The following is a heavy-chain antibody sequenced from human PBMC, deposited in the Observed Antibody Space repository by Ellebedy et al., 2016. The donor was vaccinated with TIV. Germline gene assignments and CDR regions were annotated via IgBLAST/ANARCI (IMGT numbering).Heavy chain of an antibody. D-gene: IGHD3-3*01. V-gene: IGHV3-23*01. CDR3: ARDRDFANYYFDY. CDR1: GFTFSSYA. J-gene: IGHJ4*02. Sequence: GESLKISXAASGFTFSSYAMSWVRQAPGKGLEWVSAISGSGGSTYYADSVKGRFTISRDNSKNTLYLQMNSLRAEDTAVYYCARDRDFANYYFDYWGQGTLVTVSS. CDR2: ISGSGGST.